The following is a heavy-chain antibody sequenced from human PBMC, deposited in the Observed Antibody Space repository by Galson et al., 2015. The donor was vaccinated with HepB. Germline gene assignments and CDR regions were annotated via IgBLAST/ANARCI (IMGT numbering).Heavy chain of an antibody. CDR1: GFTLSNAW. V-gene: IGHV3-15*01. CDR2: IKSKTDGGTT. D-gene: IGHD2-15*01. Sequence: SLRLSCAASGFTLSNAWMSWVRQAPGKELEWVGRIKSKTDGGTTDYAAPVKGRFTISRDDSKNTLYLQMNSLKTEDTAVYYCTTDPHGYCSGGSCYSWYYYYGMDVWGQGTTVTVSS. J-gene: IGHJ6*02. CDR3: TTDPHGYCSGGSCYSWYYYYGMDV.